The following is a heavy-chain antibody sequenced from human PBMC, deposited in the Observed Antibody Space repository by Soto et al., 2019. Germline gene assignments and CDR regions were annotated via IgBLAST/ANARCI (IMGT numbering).Heavy chain of an antibody. Sequence: SETLSLTCAVSGGSISSGGYSWSWIRQPPGKGLEWIGYIYHSGSTYYNPSLKSRVTISVDGSKNQFSLKLSSVTAADTAVYYCARMTSTVQFDYWGQGTLVTVSS. J-gene: IGHJ4*02. CDR2: IYHSGST. D-gene: IGHD4-17*01. V-gene: IGHV4-30-2*01. CDR1: GGSISSGGYS. CDR3: ARMTSTVQFDY.